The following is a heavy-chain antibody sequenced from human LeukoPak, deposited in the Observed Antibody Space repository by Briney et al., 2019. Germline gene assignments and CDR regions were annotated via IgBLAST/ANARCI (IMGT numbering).Heavy chain of an antibody. Sequence: SGSLSLTCAVYGVTFSGYYWSWVRQPPGKGLEWVAEINHSGSTNYNPSLKSRVTISVDTPKNQFSLKLSSVTAADTAVYYCAREVGIVATIKPYFDYWGQGTLVTVSS. CDR3: AREVGIVATIKPYFDY. V-gene: IGHV4-34*01. CDR1: GVTFSGYY. J-gene: IGHJ4*02. D-gene: IGHD5-12*01. CDR2: INHSGST.